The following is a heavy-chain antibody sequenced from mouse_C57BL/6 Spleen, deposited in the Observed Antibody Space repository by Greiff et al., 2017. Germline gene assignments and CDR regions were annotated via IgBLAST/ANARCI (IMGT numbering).Heavy chain of an antibody. J-gene: IGHJ3*01. CDR1: GYTFTSYW. D-gene: IGHD2-4*01. CDR3: ARGEDYAWFAY. Sequence: VQLKQPGAELVKPGASVKLSCKASGYTFTSYWMHWVKQRPGQGLEWIGMIHPSSGSTNYNEKFKSKATLTVDKSSSTAYMQLSSLTSEDSAVYYCARGEDYAWFAYWGQGTLVTVSA. CDR2: IHPSSGST. V-gene: IGHV1-64*01.